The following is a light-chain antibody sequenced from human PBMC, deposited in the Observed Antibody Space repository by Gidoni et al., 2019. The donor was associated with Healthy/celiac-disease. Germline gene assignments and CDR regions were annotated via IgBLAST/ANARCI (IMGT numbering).Light chain of an antibody. CDR1: SSNIGAGYD. V-gene: IGLV1-40*01. J-gene: IGLJ3*02. Sequence: QSVLTQPPSVSGAPGQRGTISCTGSSSNIGAGYDVHWYQQLPGTAPTLLIYGTSNRPSGVPDRFSGSKSGTSASLAITGLQAEDEADYSCQSYDSSLSGFWVFGGGTKLTVL. CDR2: GTS. CDR3: QSYDSSLSGFWV.